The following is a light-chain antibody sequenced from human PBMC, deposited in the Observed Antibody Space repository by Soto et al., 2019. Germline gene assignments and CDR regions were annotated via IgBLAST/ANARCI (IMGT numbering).Light chain of an antibody. J-gene: IGKJ2*01. V-gene: IGKV1-5*01. Sequence: DIQMTQSPSTLSASVGDRVTITCRASQSISSWLAWYQQKPGKAPKLLIYDASSLESGVPSRFSGGGSGTEFTLTISSLQPDDFATYYCQQYNSYLMYTFGQGTKLEIK. CDR3: QQYNSYLMYT. CDR1: QSISSW. CDR2: DAS.